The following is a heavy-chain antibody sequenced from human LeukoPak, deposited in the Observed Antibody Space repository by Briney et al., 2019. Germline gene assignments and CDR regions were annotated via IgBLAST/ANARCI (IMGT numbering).Heavy chain of an antibody. Sequence: GGSLTLSCSASGFTFSSYWMHWLRQAPGKGLVWVSRINSDGSSTNYAYPVKGRFTMSRDNAKNTLHLKMNSLRAEDTAVYYCARGARGSGTASDYWGQGTLVTVSS. CDR2: INSDGSST. D-gene: IGHD3-10*01. CDR1: GFTFSSYW. J-gene: IGHJ4*02. CDR3: ARGARGSGTASDY. V-gene: IGHV3-74*01.